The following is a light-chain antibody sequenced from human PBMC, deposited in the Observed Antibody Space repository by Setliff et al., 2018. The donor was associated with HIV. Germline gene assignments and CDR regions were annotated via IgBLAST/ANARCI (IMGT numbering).Light chain of an antibody. CDR2: DVS. V-gene: IGLV2-14*03. CDR3: SSYTSNARV. J-gene: IGLJ1*01. Sequence: QSVLTQPASVSGSPGQSITISCTGTSSDVGGYNYVSWYQHHPGKAPKLMIYDVSSRPSGVSNRFSGSKSGNTASLTISVLQAEDEADYYCSSYTSNARVFGTGTKVTVL. CDR1: SSDVGGYNY.